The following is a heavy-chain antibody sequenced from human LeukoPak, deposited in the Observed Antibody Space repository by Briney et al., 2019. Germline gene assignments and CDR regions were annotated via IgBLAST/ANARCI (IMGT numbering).Heavy chain of an antibody. Sequence: GGSLRLSCAASGFTFSSYSMNWVRQAPGKGLEWVSSISSSSSYIYYADSVKGRFTISRDNAKNSLYLQMNSLRAEDTAVYYCASGYCSSTSCYSSARYGMDVWGQGTTVTVSS. D-gene: IGHD2-2*02. CDR3: ASGYCSSTSCYSSARYGMDV. CDR2: ISSSSSYI. J-gene: IGHJ6*02. V-gene: IGHV3-21*01. CDR1: GFTFSSYS.